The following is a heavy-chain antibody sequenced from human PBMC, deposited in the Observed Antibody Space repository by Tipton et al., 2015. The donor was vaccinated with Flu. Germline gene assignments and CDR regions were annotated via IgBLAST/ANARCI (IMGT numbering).Heavy chain of an antibody. J-gene: IGHJ4*02. CDR2: ITTSGRST. Sequence: SLRLSCAASGFTFIRYAMSWVRQAPGKGLEWVSTITTSGRSTYYADSVKGRFTISRDYSKVYLQMNSLRAEDTAIYYCAKVIPEIVAGLDSWGQGTLVTVSS. V-gene: IGHV3-23*01. CDR3: AKVIPEIVAGLDS. D-gene: IGHD6-19*01. CDR1: GFTFIRYA.